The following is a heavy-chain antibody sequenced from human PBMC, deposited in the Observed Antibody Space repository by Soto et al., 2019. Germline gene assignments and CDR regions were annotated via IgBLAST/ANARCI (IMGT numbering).Heavy chain of an antibody. D-gene: IGHD3-9*01. CDR2: IYYSGST. J-gene: IGHJ4*02. Sequence: PSETLSLTCTVSGGSISSYYWSWIRQPPGKGLEWIGYIYYSGSTNYNPSLKSRVTISVDTSKNQFSLKLSSVTAADTAVYYCARHGYDILTGYTPPDYWAQETLVTVSS. CDR1: GGSISSYY. CDR3: ARHGYDILTGYTPPDY. V-gene: IGHV4-59*08.